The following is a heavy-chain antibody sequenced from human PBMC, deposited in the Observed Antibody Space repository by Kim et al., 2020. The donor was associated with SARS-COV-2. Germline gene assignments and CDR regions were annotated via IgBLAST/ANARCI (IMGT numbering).Heavy chain of an antibody. D-gene: IGHD3-3*01. V-gene: IGHV4-31*02. J-gene: IGHJ4*02. CDR1: GGYY. CDR3: ARVEGDTIFGVVIFKTFDY. CDR2: IYYSGST. Sequence: GGYYWSWIRQHPGKGLEWIGYIYYSGSTYYNPSLKSRVTISVDTSKNQFSLKVNSVTAADTAVYYCARVEGDTIFGVVIFKTFDYWGQGTLAT.